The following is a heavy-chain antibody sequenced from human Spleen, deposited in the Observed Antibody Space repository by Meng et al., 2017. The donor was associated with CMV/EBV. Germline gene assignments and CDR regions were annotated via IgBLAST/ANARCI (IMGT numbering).Heavy chain of an antibody. CDR1: GYTFTSYY. Sequence: ASVKVSCKASGYTFTSYYMHWVRQAPGQGLEWMGIINPSGGSTSYAQKFQGRVTMTRDTSTSTDYMELSSLRSEDTAVYYRARGLSYYEILTGYYNWFDPWGQGTLVTVSS. D-gene: IGHD3-9*01. CDR3: ARGLSYYEILTGYYNWFDP. V-gene: IGHV1-46*01. CDR2: INPSGGST. J-gene: IGHJ5*02.